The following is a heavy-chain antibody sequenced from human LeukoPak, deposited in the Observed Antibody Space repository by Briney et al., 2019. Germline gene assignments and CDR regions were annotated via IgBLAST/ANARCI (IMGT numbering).Heavy chain of an antibody. J-gene: IGHJ3*02. CDR1: GYTFTSYD. CDR3: ARENTLAFDI. D-gene: IGHD3-16*01. V-gene: IGHV1-8*01. Sequence: ASVKVSCKASGYTFTSYDINWVRQATGQGLEWMGWMNPNSGNTGYAQKFQGRVTITADKSTSTAYMELSSLRSEDTAVYYCARENTLAFDIWGQGTMVTVSS. CDR2: MNPNSGNT.